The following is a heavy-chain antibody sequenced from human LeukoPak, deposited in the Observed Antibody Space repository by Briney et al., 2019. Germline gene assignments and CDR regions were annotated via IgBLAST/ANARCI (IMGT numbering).Heavy chain of an antibody. CDR1: GYTFTNFA. D-gene: IGHD3-3*01. CDR3: ARGEGIFFDY. CDR2: VSAYNGNT. J-gene: IGHJ4*02. V-gene: IGHV1-18*01. Sequence: SVKVSCKASGYTFTNFAISWVRQAPGQGLEWMGWVSAYNGNTNYAQKFQGRVSMTRDTSTSTAYMDLRSLRSDDTAVYYCARGEGIFFDYWGQGTLVTVSS.